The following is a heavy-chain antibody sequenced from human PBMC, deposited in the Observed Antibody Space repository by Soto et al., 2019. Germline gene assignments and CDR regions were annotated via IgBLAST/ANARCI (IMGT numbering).Heavy chain of an antibody. Sequence: ESGGGLIQPGGSLRLSCAAFGLTVSGKKYMAWVRQAPGKGLEWVSGVYDTDGTYYADSVKGRFTSSRDSSKTIVYLQMNSLRPDDTAVYYCASWRLQDHAYDIWGLGTTVTVSS. J-gene: IGHJ3*02. D-gene: IGHD4-4*01. CDR2: VYDTDGT. CDR3: ASWRLQDHAYDI. V-gene: IGHV3-53*01. CDR1: GLTVSGKKY.